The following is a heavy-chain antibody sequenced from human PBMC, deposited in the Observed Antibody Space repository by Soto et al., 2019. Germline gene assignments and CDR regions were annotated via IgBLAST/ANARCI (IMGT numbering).Heavy chain of an antibody. Sequence: SETLSLTCSVSGGSINSYWWSWIRQPAGKGLEWIGRVYSSGTTDYNPSLNSRATMSVETSKNQFSLKLSSVTAAGTAVYYCARDIGSYAYGEGYWGQGIQVTVSS. CDR3: ARDIGSYAYGEGY. CDR2: VYSSGTT. CDR1: GGSINSYW. J-gene: IGHJ4*02. D-gene: IGHD3-10*01. V-gene: IGHV4-4*07.